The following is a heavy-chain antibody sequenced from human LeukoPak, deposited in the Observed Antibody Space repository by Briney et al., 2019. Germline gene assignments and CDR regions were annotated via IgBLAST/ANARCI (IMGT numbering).Heavy chain of an antibody. Sequence: SETLSLTCTVSGGSISSYYWSWIRQPPGKGLEGIGYIYYSGSTNYNPSFKSRVTISVDTSKNQFSLKLSSVTAADTAVYYCARHHSSGWYYFDYWGQGTLVTVSS. CDR3: ARHHSSGWYYFDY. D-gene: IGHD6-19*01. CDR1: GGSISSYY. V-gene: IGHV4-59*08. J-gene: IGHJ4*02. CDR2: IYYSGST.